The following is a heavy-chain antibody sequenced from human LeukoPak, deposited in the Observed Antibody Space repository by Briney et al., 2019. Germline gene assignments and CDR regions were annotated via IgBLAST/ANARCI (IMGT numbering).Heavy chain of an antibody. CDR2: ISSSSSYI. J-gene: IGHJ4*02. CDR1: GFTFSSYS. CDR3: ARRVVATLEPVYYFDY. V-gene: IGHV3-21*01. D-gene: IGHD5-12*01. Sequence: GGSLRLSCAASGFTFSSYSMNWVRQAPGKGLEWVSSISSSSSYIYYADSVKGRFTISRDNAKNSLYLQMNSLRAEDTAVYYCARRVVATLEPVYYFDYWGQGTLVTVSS.